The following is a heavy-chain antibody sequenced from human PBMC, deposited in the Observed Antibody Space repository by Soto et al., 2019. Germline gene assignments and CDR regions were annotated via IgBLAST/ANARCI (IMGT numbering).Heavy chain of an antibody. CDR1: GYSFTSYW. Sequence: PGESLKISCKGSGYSFTSYWIGWVRQMPGKGLEWMGIIYPGDSDTRYSPSFQGQVTISADKSISTAYLQWSSLKASDTAMYYCAREERDTAMAPVGFDPWGQGTLVTVSS. D-gene: IGHD5-18*01. V-gene: IGHV5-51*01. CDR3: AREERDTAMAPVGFDP. CDR2: IYPGDSDT. J-gene: IGHJ5*02.